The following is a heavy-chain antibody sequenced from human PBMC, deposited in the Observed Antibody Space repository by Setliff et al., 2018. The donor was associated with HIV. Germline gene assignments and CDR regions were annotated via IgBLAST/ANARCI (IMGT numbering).Heavy chain of an antibody. D-gene: IGHD1-1*01. J-gene: IGHJ4*02. V-gene: IGHV4-59*01. CDR2: VYSTGSI. Sequence: LSLTCTVSGGSMSRFYWTWIRQPPGKGLEWIGFVYSTGSINYSPSFRGRLTISLDTSENQFSLHLTSVTAADTAVYYCARAEGDAYNSLPYFDSWGPGALVTSPQ. CDR3: ARAEGDAYNSLPYFDS. CDR1: GGSMSRFY.